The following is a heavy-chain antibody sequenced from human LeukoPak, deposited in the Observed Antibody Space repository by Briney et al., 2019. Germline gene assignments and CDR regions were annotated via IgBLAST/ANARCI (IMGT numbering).Heavy chain of an antibody. Sequence: PSETLSLTCTVSGGSISSYYWSWIRQPPGKGLEWIGYIYYSGSTNYNPSLKSRVTISVDTSKNQFSLKLSSVTAADTAVHYCASTYQRDAFDIWGQGTMVTVSS. J-gene: IGHJ3*02. V-gene: IGHV4-59*01. D-gene: IGHD2-2*01. CDR2: IYYSGST. CDR1: GGSISSYY. CDR3: ASTYQRDAFDI.